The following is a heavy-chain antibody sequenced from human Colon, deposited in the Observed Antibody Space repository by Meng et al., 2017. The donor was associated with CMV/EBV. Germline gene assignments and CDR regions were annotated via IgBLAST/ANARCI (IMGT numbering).Heavy chain of an antibody. D-gene: IGHD3-3*01. CDR2: INQSGST. J-gene: IGHJ4*02. CDR1: GGSLSGYY. Sequence: GQVKQWGAGLLKTSETLSLPCCVSGGSLSGYYWTWIRQSPGKGLEWIGEINQSGSTNYNPSLKSRVTVSVDTSKNQFSLRVTSVTAADSALYYCAREAGPFFGVIVYDSWGQGTLVTVSS. V-gene: IGHV4-34*01. CDR3: AREAGPFFGVIVYDS.